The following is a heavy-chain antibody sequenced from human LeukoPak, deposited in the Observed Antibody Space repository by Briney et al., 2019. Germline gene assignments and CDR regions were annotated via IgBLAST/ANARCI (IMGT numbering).Heavy chain of an antibody. D-gene: IGHD3-3*01. Sequence: GGSLRLSCAASGITASNFYMMWVRQAPGKGLEWVSVIYSGGSTYYADSVKGRFTISRDNSKNTLYLQMNSLRAEDTAVYYCASRITIFGVVIDYWGQGTLVTVSS. V-gene: IGHV3-53*01. CDR2: IYSGGST. J-gene: IGHJ4*02. CDR3: ASRITIFGVVIDY. CDR1: GITASNFY.